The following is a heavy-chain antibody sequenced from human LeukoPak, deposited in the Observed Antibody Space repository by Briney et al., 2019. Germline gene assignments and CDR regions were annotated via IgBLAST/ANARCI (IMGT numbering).Heavy chain of an antibody. CDR2: IKQDGSEK. D-gene: IGHD5-18*01. Sequence: PGGSLRLSCAPSGFTFSDYWMSWVRQAPGKGLEWVADIKQDGSEKHYVDSVKGRFTISRDNAENSLYLQMNNLRAEDTAVYYCARDRGYSYGTPYDYWGQGTLVTVSS. V-gene: IGHV3-7*01. J-gene: IGHJ4*02. CDR3: ARDRGYSYGTPYDY. CDR1: GFTFSDYW.